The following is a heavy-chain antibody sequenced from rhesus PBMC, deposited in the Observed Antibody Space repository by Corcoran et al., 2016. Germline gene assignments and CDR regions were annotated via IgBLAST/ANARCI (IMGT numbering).Heavy chain of an antibody. CDR1: GFSFGDSY. J-gene: IGHJ4*01. CDR2: IRNTANGGTA. V-gene: IGHV3-116*02. CDR3: TRDGYTSAYWGFDY. Sequence: EVRLVESGGGLVQPGGSLRLSCAASGFSFGDSYMTWVRQAPGRGPAWVSVIRNTANGGTAEFAASVKGRFTISRDDSKNIVSLQMNSLKTEDTAVYYCTRDGYTSAYWGFDYWGQGVLVTVSS. D-gene: IGHD3-34*01.